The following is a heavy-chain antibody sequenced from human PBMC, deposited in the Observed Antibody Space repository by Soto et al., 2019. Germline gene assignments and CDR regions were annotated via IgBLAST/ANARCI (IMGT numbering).Heavy chain of an antibody. Sequence: VASVKVSCKASGYTFTNFAINWVRQAPGQGLEWMGWINTNTGNPTYAQGNIGRFVFSMDLSVNTAYLQIYSLAAEDTAVYYCARAVNFYETSGYFDRCRQRTPVTVSS. CDR2: INTNTGNP. D-gene: IGHD3-22*01. V-gene: IGHV7-4-1*01. CDR3: ARAVNFYETSGYFDR. J-gene: IGHJ4*02. CDR1: GYTFTNFA.